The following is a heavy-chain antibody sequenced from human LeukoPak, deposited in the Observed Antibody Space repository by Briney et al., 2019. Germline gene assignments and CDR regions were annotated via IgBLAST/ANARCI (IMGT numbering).Heavy chain of an antibody. CDR3: VGALGGHGRH. D-gene: IGHD1-26*01. CDR2: INNDGRTT. CDR1: GFSFSTYW. V-gene: IGHV3-74*01. Sequence: GGSLRLSCVASGFSFSTYWVNWVRQAPEKGLVWVSHINNDGRTTNYADSVKGRFTISRDNAKSTLFLQMNSLRADDMAVYCFVGALGGHGRHWGQGTLVTVSS. J-gene: IGHJ4*02.